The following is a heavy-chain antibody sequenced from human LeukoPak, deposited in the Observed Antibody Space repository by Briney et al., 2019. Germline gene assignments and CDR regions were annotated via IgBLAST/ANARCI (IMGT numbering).Heavy chain of an antibody. CDR1: GFTFSAYW. Sequence: GGSLRLSCAASGFTFSAYWMHWVRQVPGKGLVWVSRINDDGRYTVYADSVKGRFTISRDNAKNSLYLQMNSLRAEDTAVYYCARGEYHQDGIGYNRFDNWGQGALVTVSS. CDR2: INDDGRYT. J-gene: IGHJ4*02. D-gene: IGHD5-24*01. V-gene: IGHV3-74*01. CDR3: ARGEYHQDGIGYNRFDN.